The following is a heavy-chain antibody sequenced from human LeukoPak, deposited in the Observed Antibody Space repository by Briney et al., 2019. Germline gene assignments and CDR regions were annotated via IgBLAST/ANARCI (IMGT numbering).Heavy chain of an antibody. J-gene: IGHJ4*02. CDR2: IYSGDST. CDR3: ARVGQEPTRGGVDY. Sequence: GGSLRLSCAASGFTVSSNYMTWVRQAPGKGLEWVSVIYSGDSTYYADSVKGRFTISRDNSKNTLYLQMNSLRAEDTAVYYCARVGQEPTRGGVDYWGQGTLVTVSS. V-gene: IGHV3-66*01. D-gene: IGHD1-26*01. CDR1: GFTVSSNY.